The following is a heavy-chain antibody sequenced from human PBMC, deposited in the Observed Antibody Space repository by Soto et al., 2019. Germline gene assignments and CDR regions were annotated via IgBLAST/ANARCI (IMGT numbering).Heavy chain of an antibody. CDR1: GGSFSGYY. V-gene: IGHV4-34*01. CDR3: ARRDYGESSRFDY. Sequence: SETLSLTCAVYGGSFSGYYWSWIRQPPGKGLEWIGEINHSGSTNYNPSLKSRVTISVDTSKNQFSLKLSSVTAADTAVYYCARRDYGESSRFDYWGQGTLVTVSS. CDR2: INHSGST. D-gene: IGHD4-17*01. J-gene: IGHJ4*02.